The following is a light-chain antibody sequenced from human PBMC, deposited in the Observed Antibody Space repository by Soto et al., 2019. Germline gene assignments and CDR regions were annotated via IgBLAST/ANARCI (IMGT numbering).Light chain of an antibody. CDR1: SSDVGGYDF. CDR2: EVR. J-gene: IGLJ1*01. CDR3: SSYTSDWGV. Sequence: QSVLTQPASVSGSPGQSITISCTGTSSDVGGYDFVSWYQHHPGKAPKLIIYEVRTRPSGVSDRLSGSKSGNTASLTISGLQAEDEADYYCSSYTSDWGVFGTGTKVTVL. V-gene: IGLV2-14*01.